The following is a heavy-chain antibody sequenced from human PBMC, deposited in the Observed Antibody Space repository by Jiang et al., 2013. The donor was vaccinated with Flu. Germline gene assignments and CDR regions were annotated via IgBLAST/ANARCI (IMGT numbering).Heavy chain of an antibody. CDR2: MNPNSGNT. CDR1: GYTFTSYD. D-gene: IGHD5-12*01. J-gene: IGHJ6*02. Sequence: GAEVKKPGASVKVSCKASGYTFTSYDINWVRQATGQGLEWMGWMNPNSGNTGYAQKFQGRVTMTRNTSVSTAYMELSSLRSEDTAVYYCARGRRGSRYYYYGMDVWGQGTTVTVSS. V-gene: IGHV1-8*02. CDR3: ARGRRGSRYYYYGMDV.